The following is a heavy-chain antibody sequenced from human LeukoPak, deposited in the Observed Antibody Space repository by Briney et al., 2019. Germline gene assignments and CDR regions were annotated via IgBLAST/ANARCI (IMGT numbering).Heavy chain of an antibody. V-gene: IGHV4-39*07. J-gene: IGHJ6*02. D-gene: IGHD1-26*01. Sequence: SETLSLTCTVSGGSISSSSYYWGWIRQPPGKGLEWIGSIYHSGSTNYNPSLKSRVTISIDTPKNQVSLRVTSVTAADTAVYYCARTGYGRDYYGMDVWGQGTTVTVSS. CDR3: ARTGYGRDYYGMDV. CDR1: GGSISSSSYY. CDR2: IYHSGST.